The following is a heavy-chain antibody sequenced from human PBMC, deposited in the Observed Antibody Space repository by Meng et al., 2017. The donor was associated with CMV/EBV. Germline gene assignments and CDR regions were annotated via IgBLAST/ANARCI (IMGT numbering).Heavy chain of an antibody. J-gene: IGHJ5*02. CDR2: ISSSSSYI. CDR1: GFPFSSYS. CDR3: ARFPYYYDSSGYLGP. V-gene: IGHV3-21*01. D-gene: IGHD3-22*01. Sequence: SGFPFSSYSMNWVRQAPGKGLGWVSSISSSSSYIYYADSVKGRFTISRDNAKNSLYLQMNSLRAEDTAVYYCARFPYYYDSSGYLGPWGQGTLVTVSS.